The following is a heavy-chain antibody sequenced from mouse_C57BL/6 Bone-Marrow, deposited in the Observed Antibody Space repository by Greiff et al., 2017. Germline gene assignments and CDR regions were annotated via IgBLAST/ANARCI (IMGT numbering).Heavy chain of an antibody. J-gene: IGHJ2*01. D-gene: IGHD2-12*01. CDR3: ARVRRRRYYFDY. V-gene: IGHV5-6*02. Sequence: EVMLVESGGDLVKPGGSLKLSCAASGFTFSSYGMSWVRQTPDKRLEWVATISSGGSYTYYPDSVKGRFTISRDNAKNTLYLQMSSLKSEDTAMYYWARVRRRRYYFDYWGQGTTLTVSS. CDR1: GFTFSSYG. CDR2: ISSGGSYT.